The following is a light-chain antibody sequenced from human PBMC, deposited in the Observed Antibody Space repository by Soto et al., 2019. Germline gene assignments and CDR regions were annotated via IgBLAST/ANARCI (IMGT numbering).Light chain of an antibody. J-gene: IGLJ1*01. CDR3: NSYVGSNNYV. CDR2: EVN. V-gene: IGLV2-8*01. CDR1: SSDITDNKC. Sequence: SLLTQTPWASGPPGRSFHISCTGTSSDITDNKCVAWFQQQPGKAPKVLIYEVNKRPSGVPDRFSGSKSGNTASLTVCGLQADDEADYYRNSYVGSNNYVFVTGTKVTVL.